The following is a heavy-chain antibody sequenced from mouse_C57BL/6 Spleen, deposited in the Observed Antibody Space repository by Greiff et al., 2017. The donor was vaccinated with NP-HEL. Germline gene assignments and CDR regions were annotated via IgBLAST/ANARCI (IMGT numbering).Heavy chain of an antibody. J-gene: IGHJ4*01. V-gene: IGHV1-74*01. Sequence: VQLQQSGAELVKPGASVKVSCKASGYTFTSYWMHWVKQRPGQGLEWIGRIHPSDSDTNYNQKFKGKATLTVDKSSSTAYMQLSSLTSEDSAVYYCAMGYYGFYAMDYWGQGTSVTVSS. D-gene: IGHD1-1*01. CDR3: AMGYYGFYAMDY. CDR2: IHPSDSDT. CDR1: GYTFTSYW.